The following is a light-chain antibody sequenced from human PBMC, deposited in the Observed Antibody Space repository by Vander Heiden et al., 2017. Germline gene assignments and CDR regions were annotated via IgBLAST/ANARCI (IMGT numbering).Light chain of an antibody. Sequence: HSVLTQPPSVSGAPGQTITIPCGGSHSNIVAGFDVHWYRQLPQTAPKLLIYSFAYRPSGVPDRFSGSKSGSSASLAITGLQADDEATYYCHSYDSRLRAAVFGGGTNLTVL. CDR3: HSYDSRLRAAV. J-gene: IGLJ2*01. V-gene: IGLV1-40*01. CDR2: SFA. CDR1: HSNIVAGFD.